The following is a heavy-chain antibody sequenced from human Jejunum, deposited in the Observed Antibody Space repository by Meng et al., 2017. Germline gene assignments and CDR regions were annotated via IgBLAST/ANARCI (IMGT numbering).Heavy chain of an antibody. D-gene: IGHD1-26*01. CDR1: GFTFSDYS. CDR3: ARVKSGSYPPYYFDF. V-gene: IGHV3-21*01. CDR2: ISSSTSSYI. Sequence: EVQLVESGGGLVKPGESLRLSCTGSGFTFSDYSMNWVRQAPGKGLEWVSSISSSTSSYIYDADSVKGRFTISRDNAKNSLYLQMNSLRAEDTAVYFCARVKSGSYPPYYFDFWGQGTLVTVSS. J-gene: IGHJ4*02.